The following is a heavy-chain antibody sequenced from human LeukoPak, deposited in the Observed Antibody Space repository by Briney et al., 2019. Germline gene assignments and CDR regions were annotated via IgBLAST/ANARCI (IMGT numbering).Heavy chain of an antibody. CDR1: GYTFTSYD. CDR2: MNPNRGNT. D-gene: IGHD4-23*01. J-gene: IGHJ5*02. Sequence: ASVKVSCKASGYTFTSYDINWVRQATGQGLEWMGWMNPNRGNTGYAQKFQGRVTITRNTSISTAYMELSSLRSEDTAVYYCARDNSVEDTAWWFDPWGQGTLVTVSS. CDR3: ARDNSVEDTAWWFDP. V-gene: IGHV1-8*03.